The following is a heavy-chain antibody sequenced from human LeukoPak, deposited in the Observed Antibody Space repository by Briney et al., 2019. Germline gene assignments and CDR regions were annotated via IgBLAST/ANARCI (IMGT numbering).Heavy chain of an antibody. V-gene: IGHV4-59*01. J-gene: IGHJ4*02. Sequence: PSETLSLTCTVSGGPISSYSWSWIRQSPRQELEWIGYIFNSGSTIYNPSLKSRVTISIDMSNKQFSLKLSSVTAADTAVYYCASDYGSGSYRFDYWGQGTLVTVSS. CDR3: ASDYGSGSYRFDY. CDR1: GGPISSYS. CDR2: IFNSGST. D-gene: IGHD3-10*01.